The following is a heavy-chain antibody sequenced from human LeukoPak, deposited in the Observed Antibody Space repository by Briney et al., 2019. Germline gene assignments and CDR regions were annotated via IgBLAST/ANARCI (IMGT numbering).Heavy chain of an antibody. J-gene: IGHJ4*02. CDR1: GGSINSFY. V-gene: IGHV4-59*06. Sequence: PSETLSLTCTVSGGSINSFYWTWIRQPAGKGLEWIGRIYSSGSTYYNPSLKSRVTISVDTSKNQFSLKLSSVTAADTAVYYCASFNSGWSFDYWGQGTLVTVSS. CDR3: ASFNSGWSFDY. CDR2: IYSSGST. D-gene: IGHD6-19*01.